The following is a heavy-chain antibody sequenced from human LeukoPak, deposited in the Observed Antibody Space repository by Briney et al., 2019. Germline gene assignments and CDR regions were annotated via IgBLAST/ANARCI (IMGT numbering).Heavy chain of an antibody. D-gene: IGHD1-26*01. Sequence: QSGGSLRLSCAASGFTFSSYWMNWVRQAPGKGLVWVSRIASDGSSTTYADSVKGRFSISRDNAKNTLYLQMNSLRVEDTAVYYCASHSTFVGGATESIDYWGQGTLVTVSS. V-gene: IGHV3-74*01. CDR1: GFTFSSYW. CDR3: ASHSTFVGGATESIDY. J-gene: IGHJ4*02. CDR2: IASDGSST.